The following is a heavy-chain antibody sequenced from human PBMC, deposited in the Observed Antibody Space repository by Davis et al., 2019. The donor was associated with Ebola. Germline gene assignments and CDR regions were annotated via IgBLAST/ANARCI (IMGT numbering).Heavy chain of an antibody. CDR3: ARGYGETYYYYGMDV. D-gene: IGHD2-15*01. J-gene: IGHJ6*02. V-gene: IGHV1-3*01. Sequence: KFQGRVTITRDTSASTAYMELSSLRSEDTAVYYCARGYGETYYYYGMDVWGQGTTVTVSS.